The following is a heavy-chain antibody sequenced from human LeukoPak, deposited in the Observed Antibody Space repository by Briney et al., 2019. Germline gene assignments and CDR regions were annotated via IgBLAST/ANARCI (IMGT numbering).Heavy chain of an antibody. Sequence: GESLKISCKGSGYSFSTYWIGWVRQMPGKGLEWMGIIYPDDSNTRYSPSFQGQVTISADKSISTAYLQWSSLKASDTAMYFCARQPHYYYGMDVWGQGTTVTVSS. J-gene: IGHJ6*02. CDR1: GYSFSTYW. CDR3: ARQPHYYYGMDV. CDR2: IYPDDSNT. V-gene: IGHV5-51*01.